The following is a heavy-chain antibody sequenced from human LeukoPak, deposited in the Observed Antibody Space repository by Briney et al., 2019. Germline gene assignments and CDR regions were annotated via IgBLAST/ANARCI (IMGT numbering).Heavy chain of an antibody. V-gene: IGHV4-30-4*01. J-gene: IGHJ5*02. CDR2: IYYSGST. Sequence: SQTLSLTCTVSGGSISSGDYYWSWIRQPPGKGLEWIGYIYYSGSTYYNPSLKSRVTISVDTSKNQFSLKLSSVTAADTAVYYCARLWFGELLNWFDPWGQGTWSPSPQ. CDR1: GGSISSGDYY. CDR3: ARLWFGELLNWFDP. D-gene: IGHD3-10*01.